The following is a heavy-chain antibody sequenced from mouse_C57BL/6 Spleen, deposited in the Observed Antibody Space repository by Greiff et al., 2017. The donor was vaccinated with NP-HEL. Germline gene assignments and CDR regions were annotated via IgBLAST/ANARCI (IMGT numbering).Heavy chain of an antibody. CDR3: ARGGGSSYRYFDV. CDR1: GYSFTDYN. J-gene: IGHJ1*03. V-gene: IGHV1-39*01. Sequence: EVQLQESGPELVKPGASVKISCKASGYSFTDYNMNWVKQSNGKSLEWIGVINPNYGTSSYNQKFKGKAPLTVDKSSSTAYMQLNSLTSEYSAVNYCARGGGSSYRYFDVWGTGTTVTVSS. D-gene: IGHD1-1*01. CDR2: INPNYGTS.